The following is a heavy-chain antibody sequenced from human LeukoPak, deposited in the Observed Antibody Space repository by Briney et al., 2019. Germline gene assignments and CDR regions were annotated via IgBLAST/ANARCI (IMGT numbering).Heavy chain of an antibody. CDR2: ISGSGGST. D-gene: IGHD3-10*01. CDR3: ARGPPYGSRSGYFDY. CDR1: GFTFSSYG. Sequence: GGSLRLSCAASGFTFSSYGMHWVRQAPGKGLEWVSTISGSGGSTYYADSVKGRFTISRDNSKNTLYLQVNSLRVEDTAVYYCARGPPYGSRSGYFDYWGQGTLVTVSS. V-gene: IGHV3-23*01. J-gene: IGHJ4*02.